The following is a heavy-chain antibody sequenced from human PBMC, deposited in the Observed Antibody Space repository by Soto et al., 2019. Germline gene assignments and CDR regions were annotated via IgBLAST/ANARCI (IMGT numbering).Heavy chain of an antibody. J-gene: IGHJ6*02. CDR1: GFTFSSYA. Sequence: EVQLLESGGGLVQPGGSLRLSCAASGFTFSSYAMSWVRQAPGKGLEWVSAISGSGGSTYYADSVKGRFTISRDNSKNTRYLQMNSLRAEDTAVYYCATNPETRVPEPLSYGMDVWGQGSTVTVSS. CDR2: ISGSGGST. V-gene: IGHV3-23*01. CDR3: ATNPETRVPEPLSYGMDV.